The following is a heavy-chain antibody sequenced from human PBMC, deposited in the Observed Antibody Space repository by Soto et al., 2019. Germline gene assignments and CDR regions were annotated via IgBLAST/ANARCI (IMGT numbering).Heavy chain of an antibody. D-gene: IGHD3-3*01. CDR3: ARARITIFGVVRSSYYYGMDV. Sequence: SVKVSCKASGGTFSSYAISWVRQAPGQGLEWMGGIIPIFGTANYAQKFQGRVTITADESTSTAYMELSSLRSEDTAVYYCARARITIFGVVRSSYYYGMDVWGQGTTVTVSS. J-gene: IGHJ6*02. V-gene: IGHV1-69*13. CDR1: GGTFSSYA. CDR2: IIPIFGTA.